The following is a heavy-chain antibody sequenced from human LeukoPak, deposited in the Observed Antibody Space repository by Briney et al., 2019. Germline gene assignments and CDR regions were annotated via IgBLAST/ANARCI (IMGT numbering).Heavy chain of an antibody. Sequence: GGSLRLSCAASGFTFSTYGMHWVRQAPGKGLEWVALVWSDGKGKFYADSVKGRFTISRDNSKNTLYLQMNSLRAEDTAVYYCAKDPIRHYSGSGESITTYFFDYWGQGTLVTVSS. D-gene: IGHD3-10*01. J-gene: IGHJ4*02. V-gene: IGHV3-30*02. CDR1: GFTFSTYG. CDR3: AKDPIRHYSGSGESITTYFFDY. CDR2: VWSDGKGK.